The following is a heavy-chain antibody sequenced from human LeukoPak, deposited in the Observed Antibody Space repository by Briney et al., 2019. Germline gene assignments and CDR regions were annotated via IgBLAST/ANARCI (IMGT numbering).Heavy chain of an antibody. J-gene: IGHJ4*02. CDR1: GFTFSSYA. CDR2: ISGSGGST. D-gene: IGHD3-22*01. CDR3: VKDQGFYYDSSVYY. Sequence: PGGSLRLSSAASGFTFSSYAMSWVRQAPGKGLEWVSAISGSGGSTYYGDSVKGRFTISRDNSKNTLYLQMNSLRAEDTAVYYCVKDQGFYYDSSVYYWGQGTLVTVSS. V-gene: IGHV3-23*01.